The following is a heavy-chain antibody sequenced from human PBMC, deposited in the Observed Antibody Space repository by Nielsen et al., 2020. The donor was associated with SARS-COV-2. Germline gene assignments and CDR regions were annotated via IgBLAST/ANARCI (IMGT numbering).Heavy chain of an antibody. CDR2: IYYSGST. J-gene: IGHJ6*02. CDR3: ARGSHYDILTGSYGMDV. CDR1: GGSISSSSYY. Sequence: SETLSLTCTVSGGSISSSSYYWGWIRQPPGKGLEWIGSIYYSGSTYYNPSLKSRVTISVDTSKNQFSLKLSSVTAADTAVYYCARGSHYDILTGSYGMDVWGQGTTVTVSS. D-gene: IGHD3-9*01. V-gene: IGHV4-39*01.